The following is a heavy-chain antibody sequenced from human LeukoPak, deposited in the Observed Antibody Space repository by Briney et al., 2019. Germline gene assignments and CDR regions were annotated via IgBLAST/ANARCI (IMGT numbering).Heavy chain of an antibody. CDR1: GFTFSSYA. CDR2: ISGSGGST. CDR3: AKSQTYYYGSGSFRAWFDP. V-gene: IGHV3-23*01. D-gene: IGHD3-10*01. Sequence: GGSLRLSCAASGFTFSSYAMSWVRQAPGKGLEWVSAISGSGGSTYYADSVKGRFAISRDNSKNTLYLQMNSLRAEDTAVYYCAKSQTYYYGSGSFRAWFDPWGQGTLVTVSS. J-gene: IGHJ5*02.